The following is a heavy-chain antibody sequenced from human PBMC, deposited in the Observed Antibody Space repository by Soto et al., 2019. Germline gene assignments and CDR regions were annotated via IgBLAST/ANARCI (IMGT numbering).Heavy chain of an antibody. D-gene: IGHD3-10*01. CDR3: AHRSGYYGSGTHRWLDP. V-gene: IGHV2-5*02. CDR1: GFSFSTSGVG. J-gene: IGHJ5*02. CDR2: IYWDDDK. Sequence: QITLKESGPTLVKPTQTLTLTCTFSGFSFSTSGVGVGWLRQPPGKALEWLALIYWDDDKRYSPSLKNRLTITKDTSKNQVVLTMTNMDPVDTATYFYAHRSGYYGSGTHRWLDPWGQGTLVTVSS.